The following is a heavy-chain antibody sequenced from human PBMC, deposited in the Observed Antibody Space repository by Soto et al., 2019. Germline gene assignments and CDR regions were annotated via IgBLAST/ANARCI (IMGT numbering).Heavy chain of an antibody. J-gene: IGHJ5*02. CDR1: GGSISSYY. CDR3: ARHSTGWFDP. Sequence: QVQLQESGPGLVKPSETLSLTCTVSGGSISSYYWSWIRQPPGKGLEWIGHSYYSGNSYYNPSLTSRVTISVDTSKSQFSLKLTSVTAADTAVYYCARHSTGWFDPWGQGTLVTVSS. V-gene: IGHV4-59*08. CDR2: SYYSGNS.